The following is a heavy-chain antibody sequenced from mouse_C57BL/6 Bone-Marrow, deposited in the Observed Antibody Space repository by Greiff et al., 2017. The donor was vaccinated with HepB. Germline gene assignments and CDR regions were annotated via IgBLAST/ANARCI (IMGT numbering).Heavy chain of an antibody. J-gene: IGHJ1*03. V-gene: IGHV6-6*01. CDR1: GFTFSDAW. D-gene: IGHD1-1*01. CDR3: TVPTVVATDCWYFDV. CDR2: IRNKANNHAT. Sequence: DVMLVESGGGLVQPGGSMKLSCAASGFTFSDAWMDWVRQSPEKGLEWVAEIRNKANNHATYYAESVKGRFTISRDDSKSSVYLQMNSLRAEDTGIYYCTVPTVVATDCWYFDVWGTGTTVTVSS.